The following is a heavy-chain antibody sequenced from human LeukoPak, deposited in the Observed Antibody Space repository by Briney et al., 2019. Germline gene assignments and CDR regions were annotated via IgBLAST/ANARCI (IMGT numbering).Heavy chain of an antibody. Sequence: GGSLRLSCAAPGFTFSGSAMHWVRQASGKGLEWVGRIRSKTNSYATAYAASVKGRFTISRDDSKNTAYLQMNSLKTEDTAVYYCTRLSSGWYDYWGQGTLVTVSS. CDR1: GFTFSGSA. J-gene: IGHJ4*02. D-gene: IGHD6-19*01. CDR3: TRLSSGWYDY. CDR2: IRSKTNSYAT. V-gene: IGHV3-73*01.